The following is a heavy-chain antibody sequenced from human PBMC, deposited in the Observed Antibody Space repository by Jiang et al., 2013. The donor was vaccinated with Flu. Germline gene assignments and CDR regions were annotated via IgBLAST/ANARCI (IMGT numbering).Heavy chain of an antibody. J-gene: IGHJ4*02. CDR1: GGSISSGGYY. Sequence: LTCTVSGGSISSGGYYWSWIRQHPGKGLEWIGYIYYSGSTYYNPSLKSRVTISVDTSKNQFSLKLSSVTAADTAVYYCARVGGYCSSTSCFDFDYWGQGTLVTVSS. CDR3: ARVGGYCSSTSCFDFDY. V-gene: IGHV4-31*03. CDR2: IYYSGST. D-gene: IGHD2-2*01.